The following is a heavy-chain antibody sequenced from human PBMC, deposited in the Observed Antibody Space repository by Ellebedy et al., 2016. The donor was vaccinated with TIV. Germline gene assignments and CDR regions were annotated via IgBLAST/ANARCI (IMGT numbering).Heavy chain of an antibody. J-gene: IGHJ5*02. Sequence: AASVKVTCKASGYTFTNYAMHWVRQAPGQRLEWMGWINAGNGNTKYSQKFQGRVTITRDTSASTAYMDLSSLISEDTAVYYCARELPPLAGIEGFDPWGQGTLVTVSS. CDR3: ARELPPLAGIEGFDP. CDR1: GYTFTNYA. CDR2: INAGNGNT. D-gene: IGHD1-1*01. V-gene: IGHV1-3*01.